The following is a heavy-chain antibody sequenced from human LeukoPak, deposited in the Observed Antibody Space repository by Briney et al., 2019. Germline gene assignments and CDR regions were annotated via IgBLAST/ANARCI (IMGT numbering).Heavy chain of an antibody. V-gene: IGHV4-34*01. J-gene: IGHJ4*02. CDR1: GGSFSGYY. Sequence: SETLSLTCAVSGGSFSGYYWSWIRQPPGKGLEWIGEINHSGSTNYNPSLKSRVTVSVDTSKNQFSLKLSSVTAADTAVYYCARHAGSGYSDYWGQGTLVTVSS. D-gene: IGHD2-15*01. CDR3: ARHAGSGYSDY. CDR2: INHSGST.